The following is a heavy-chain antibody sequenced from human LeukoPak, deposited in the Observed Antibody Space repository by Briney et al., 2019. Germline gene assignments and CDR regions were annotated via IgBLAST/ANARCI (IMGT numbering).Heavy chain of an antibody. CDR1: GYTFTSYY. D-gene: IGHD3-10*01. Sequence: GASVKVSCKASGYTFTSYYMHWVRQAPGQALEWMGIINPSGGSTSYAQKFQGRVTMTRDTSTSTVYMELSSLRSEDTAVYYCARGGITMVRGVIITKALDYWGQGTLVTVSS. J-gene: IGHJ4*02. CDR2: INPSGGST. V-gene: IGHV1-46*01. CDR3: ARGGITMVRGVIITKALDY.